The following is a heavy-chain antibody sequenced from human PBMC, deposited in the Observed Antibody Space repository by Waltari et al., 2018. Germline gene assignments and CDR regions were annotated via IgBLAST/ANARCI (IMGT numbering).Heavy chain of an antibody. CDR1: GFRFGHYP. D-gene: IGHD4-17*01. CDR2: MTADGRSR. Sequence: EVQLLESGGDLVQPGGSLRLYCAASGFRFGHYPMAWVRQAPGKGLEWVSTMTADGRSRNYADSVKGRFTISRDNSQNTLDLQMNTLRAEDTAVYFCAKADFGDPFWYFDLWGRGTLVTV. J-gene: IGHJ2*01. V-gene: IGHV3-23*01. CDR3: AKADFGDPFWYFDL.